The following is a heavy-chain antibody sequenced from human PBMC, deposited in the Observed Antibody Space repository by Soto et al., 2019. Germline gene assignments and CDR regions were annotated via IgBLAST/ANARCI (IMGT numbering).Heavy chain of an antibody. CDR3: ARDRRYSGYGRISTSGSMDV. Sequence: QVQLQESGPGLVKPSQTLSLTCTVSGGSISSGGYYWSWIRQHPGKGLEWIGYIYYSGSTYYNPSLKSRVTISVDTSKNQFSLKLSSVTAAETAVYYCARDRRYSGYGRISTSGSMDVWGKGTTVTVSS. CDR2: IYYSGST. J-gene: IGHJ6*03. CDR1: GGSISSGGYY. D-gene: IGHD5-12*01. V-gene: IGHV4-31*03.